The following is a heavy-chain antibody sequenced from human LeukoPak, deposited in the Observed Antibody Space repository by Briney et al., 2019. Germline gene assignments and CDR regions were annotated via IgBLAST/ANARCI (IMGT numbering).Heavy chain of an antibody. D-gene: IGHD3-22*01. Sequence: SGGSLRLSCAASGFTFSSYSMNWVRQAPGKGLEWVSYISSSSSTIYYADSVKGRFTISRDNAKNSLYLQMNSLRAEDTAVYYCARDRSSGYYGSNDYWGQGTLVTVSS. CDR2: ISSSSSTI. CDR3: ARDRSSGYYGSNDY. CDR1: GFTFSSYS. V-gene: IGHV3-48*01. J-gene: IGHJ4*02.